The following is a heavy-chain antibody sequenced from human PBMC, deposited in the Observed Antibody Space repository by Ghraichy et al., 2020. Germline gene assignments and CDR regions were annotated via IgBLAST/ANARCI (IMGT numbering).Heavy chain of an antibody. CDR3: ARDLGGNNIDY. Sequence: SETLSLTCTVSGGSISGYYWSWIRQPPGKGLEWIAYIYYSGSTNYNPSLKSPVTISVDTSKNQFSLKLSSVTAADTAVYYCARDLGGNNIDYWGQGTLVTVSS. J-gene: IGHJ4*02. D-gene: IGHD4-23*01. CDR2: IYYSGST. CDR1: GGSISGYY. V-gene: IGHV4-59*01.